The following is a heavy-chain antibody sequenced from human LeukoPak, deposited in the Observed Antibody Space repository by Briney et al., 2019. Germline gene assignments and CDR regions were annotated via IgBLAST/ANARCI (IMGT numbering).Heavy chain of an antibody. CDR3: ARAGGYGLIDY. J-gene: IGHJ4*02. Sequence: PSETLSLTCTVSGASMSNYYWAWIRQPPGKGLEWIGSIYHSGTTYSGSTYYNPSLKSRVTISLDASKNQFSLKVGSMTAADTAVYYCARAGGYGLIDYWGQGTMVTVSS. V-gene: IGHV4-39*07. D-gene: IGHD5-18*01. CDR2: IYHSGTTYSGST. CDR1: GASMSNYY.